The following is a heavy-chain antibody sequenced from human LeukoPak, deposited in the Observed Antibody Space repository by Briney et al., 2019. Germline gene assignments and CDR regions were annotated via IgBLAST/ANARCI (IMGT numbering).Heavy chain of an antibody. Sequence: PGGSLRLSCAASGFTVSSNYMSWVRQAPGKGLEWVSVIYSGGSTYYADSVKGRFTISRDNSKNTLYLQMNSLRAEDTAVYYCARDMSVYGSGWFDPWGQGTLVTVSS. D-gene: IGHD1-14*01. CDR3: ARDMSVYGSGWFDP. CDR1: GFTVSSNY. V-gene: IGHV3-66*02. CDR2: IYSGGST. J-gene: IGHJ5*02.